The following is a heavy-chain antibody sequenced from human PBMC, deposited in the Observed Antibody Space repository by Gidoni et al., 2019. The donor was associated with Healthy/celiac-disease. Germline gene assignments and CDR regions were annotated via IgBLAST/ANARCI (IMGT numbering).Heavy chain of an antibody. CDR3: ARETTLYPFIVVVPAAIVGWFDP. CDR2: IWYDGSNK. CDR1: GFAFCSYG. Sequence: QVQLVESGGGVVQPGRSLRLSCSASGFAFCSYGMPWVRPAPGTGLEWVAVIWYDGSNKYYADSVKGRFTISRDNSKNTLYLQMNSLRAEDTAVYYCARETTLYPFIVVVPAAIVGWFDPWGQGTLVTVSS. J-gene: IGHJ5*02. V-gene: IGHV3-33*01. D-gene: IGHD2-2*02.